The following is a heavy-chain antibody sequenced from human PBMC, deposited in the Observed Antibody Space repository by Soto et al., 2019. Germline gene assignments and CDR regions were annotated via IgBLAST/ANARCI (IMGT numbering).Heavy chain of an antibody. CDR1: GGSISSSNW. D-gene: IGHD6-13*01. CDR2: IYHSGST. Sequence: QVQLQESGPGLVKPSGTLSLTCAVSGGSISSSNWWSWVRQPPGKGLEWIGEIYHSGSTNYNPSLQCRVTISVDKSKNQFSLKVSSVTAADPAVYYCARAAMGGSSWPFDYWGQGTLVTVSS. V-gene: IGHV4-4*02. J-gene: IGHJ4*02. CDR3: ARAAMGGSSWPFDY.